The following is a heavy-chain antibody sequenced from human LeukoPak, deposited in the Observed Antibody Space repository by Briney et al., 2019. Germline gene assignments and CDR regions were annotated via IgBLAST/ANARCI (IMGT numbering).Heavy chain of an antibody. V-gene: IGHV1-2*02. J-gene: IGHJ5*02. CDR3: ARDFLSDSSDYYYVWFDP. Sequence: ASVKVSCKASGYTFTGYYMHWVRQAPGQGLEWMGWTSPDSGGTNYAQKFQGRVAMTRDTSISTAYMELSRLRSDDTAIYYCARDFLSDSSDYYYVWFDPWGQGALVAVSS. CDR2: TSPDSGGT. CDR1: GYTFTGYY. D-gene: IGHD3-22*01.